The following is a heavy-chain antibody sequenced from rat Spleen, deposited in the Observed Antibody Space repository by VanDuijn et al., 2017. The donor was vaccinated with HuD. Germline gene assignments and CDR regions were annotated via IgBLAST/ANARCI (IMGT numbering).Heavy chain of an antibody. J-gene: IGHJ2*01. CDR2: ISSEGVNT. Sequence: EVQLVESGGGLEQPGRSLKLSCVASGFTFSRYWMYWVRQAPGKGLEWVSSISSEGVNTYYPDSVKGRFTISRNNAENTVYLQMDSLRSEDTATYYCAVAGYGYWGQGVMVTVSS. D-gene: IGHD4-3*01. V-gene: IGHV5-58*01. CDR3: AVAGYGY. CDR1: GFTFSRYW.